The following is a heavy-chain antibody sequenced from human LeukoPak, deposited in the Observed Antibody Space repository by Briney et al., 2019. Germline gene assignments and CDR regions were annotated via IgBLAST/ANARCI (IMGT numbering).Heavy chain of an antibody. Sequence: SETLSLTCTVSGGSISSSSYYWDWIRQPPGKGLEWIGEINHSGSTNYNPSLKSRVTISVDTSKNQFSLKLSSVTAADTAVYYCAREAVEYSYGYVRYFDYWGQGTLVTVSS. V-gene: IGHV4-39*07. CDR2: INHSGST. J-gene: IGHJ4*02. CDR1: GGSISSSSYY. CDR3: AREAVEYSYGYVRYFDY. D-gene: IGHD5-18*01.